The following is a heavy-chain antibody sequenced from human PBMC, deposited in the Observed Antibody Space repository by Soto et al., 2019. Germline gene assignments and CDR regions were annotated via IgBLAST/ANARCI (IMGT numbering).Heavy chain of an antibody. CDR1: GGSIRSGGYY. CDR3: ARDKDDILTGHYPNNWFDP. J-gene: IGHJ5*02. D-gene: IGHD3-9*01. CDR2: IYYSGST. V-gene: IGHV4-31*03. Sequence: PSETLSLTCTVSGGSIRSGGYYWIWILQHPGKGLEWIGYIYYSGSTYYNPSLKSRVTISVDTSKNQFSLKLSRLRSDDTAVYYCARDKDDILTGHYPNNWFDPWGQGTLVTVSS.